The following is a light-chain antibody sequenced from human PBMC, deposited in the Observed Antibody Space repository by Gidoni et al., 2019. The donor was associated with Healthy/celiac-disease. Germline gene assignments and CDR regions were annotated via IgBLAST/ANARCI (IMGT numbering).Light chain of an antibody. J-gene: IGKJ4*01. CDR3: QQSYSTLLT. CDR1: QSISSY. Sequence: DLQMTQSPSSLSASVGDRVTITCRASQSISSYLNWYQQKPGKAPKLLIYAASILQSGVPSRFSGSGSGADFTLTISSLQPEDFATYYCQQSYSTLLTFGGGTKVEIK. V-gene: IGKV1-39*01. CDR2: AAS.